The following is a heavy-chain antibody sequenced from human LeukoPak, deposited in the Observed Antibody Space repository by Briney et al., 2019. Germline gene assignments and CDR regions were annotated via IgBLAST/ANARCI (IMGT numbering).Heavy chain of an antibody. D-gene: IGHD3-10*01. CDR2: INPNSGDT. J-gene: IGHJ4*02. V-gene: IGHV1-2*02. CDR3: ARDPYYYGSGSYYNVGFFVL. Sequence: GSVKVSCKASGYTFTDYYMHWVRQAPGKGLEWMGWINPNSGDTNYAQKLRGRVTMTTDTSTSTAYMELRSLRHDDTAVYYCARDPYYYGSGSYYNVGFFVLWGQGTLVTVSS. CDR1: GYTFTDYY.